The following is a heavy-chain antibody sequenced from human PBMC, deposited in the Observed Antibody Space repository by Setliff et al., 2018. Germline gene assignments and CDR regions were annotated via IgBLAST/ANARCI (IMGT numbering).Heavy chain of an antibody. CDR2: INWNGGST. CDR3: ARGSPRLTGYSSSWDPYYYYYMDV. J-gene: IGHJ6*03. V-gene: IGHV3-20*04. Sequence: GGSLRLSCAASGFTFDDYGMSWVRQAPGKGLEWVSGINWNGGSTGYADSVKGRFTISRDNAKNSLYLQMNSLRAEDTALYYCARGSPRLTGYSSSWDPYYYYYMDVWGKGTTVTVSS. CDR1: GFTFDDYG. D-gene: IGHD6-13*01.